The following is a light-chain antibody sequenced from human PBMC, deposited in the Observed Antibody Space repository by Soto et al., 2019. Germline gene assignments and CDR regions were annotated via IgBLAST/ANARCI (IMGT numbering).Light chain of an antibody. Sequence: EIVMTQSPATLSVSPGERATLSCRASQSISSNLAWYQQKPGQTPKLLIYGASTRASGIPARFSGSGSGTEFTLTISSLPSEDVGVYYCQQYSDSYTFGQGTKLEIK. CDR3: QQYSDSYT. CDR1: QSISSN. CDR2: GAS. V-gene: IGKV3-15*01. J-gene: IGKJ2*01.